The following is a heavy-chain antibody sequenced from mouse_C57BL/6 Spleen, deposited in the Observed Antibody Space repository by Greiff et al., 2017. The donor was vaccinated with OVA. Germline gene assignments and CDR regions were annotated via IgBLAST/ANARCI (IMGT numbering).Heavy chain of an antibody. CDR2: INYDGSST. Sequence: EVHLVESEGGLVQPGSSMKLSCTASGFTFSDYYMAWVRQVPEKGLEWVANINYDGSSTYYLDSLKSRFIISRDNAKNILYLQMSSLKSEDTATYYCAREDGSSALDYWGQGTTLTVSS. J-gene: IGHJ2*01. CDR3: AREDGSSALDY. CDR1: GFTFSDYY. D-gene: IGHD1-1*01. V-gene: IGHV5-16*01.